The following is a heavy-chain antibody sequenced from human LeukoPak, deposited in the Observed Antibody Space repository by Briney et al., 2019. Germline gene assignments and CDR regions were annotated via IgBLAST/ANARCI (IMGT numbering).Heavy chain of an antibody. D-gene: IGHD6-19*01. CDR2: IYYSGST. V-gene: IGHV4-30-4*08. CDR1: GGSISSGDYY. Sequence: SQTLSLTCTVSGGSISSGDYYWSWIRQPPGKGLEWLGYIYYSGSTYYNPSLKSRVTISVDTSKNQFSLKLSSVTAADTAVYYCATLTGYSSGWFPRTFDYWGQGTLVTVSS. J-gene: IGHJ4*02. CDR3: ATLTGYSSGWFPRTFDY.